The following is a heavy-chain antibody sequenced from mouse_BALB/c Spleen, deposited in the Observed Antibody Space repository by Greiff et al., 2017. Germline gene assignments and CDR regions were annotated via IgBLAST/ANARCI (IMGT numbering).Heavy chain of an antibody. CDR1: GFSLTSYG. J-gene: IGHJ3*01. V-gene: IGHV2-3*01. CDR3: AKNSDGYYPAWFAY. CDR2: IWGDGST. D-gene: IGHD2-3*01. Sequence: VQGVESGPGLVAPSQSLSITCTVSGFSLTSYGVSWVRQPPGKGLEWLGVIWGDGSTNYHSALISRLSISKDNSKSQVFLKLNSLQTDDTATYYCAKNSDGYYPAWFAYWGQGTLVTVSA.